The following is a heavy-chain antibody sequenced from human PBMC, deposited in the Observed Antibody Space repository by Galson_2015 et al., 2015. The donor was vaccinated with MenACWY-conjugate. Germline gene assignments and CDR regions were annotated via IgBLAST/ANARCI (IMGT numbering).Heavy chain of an antibody. J-gene: IGHJ4*02. Sequence: SLRLSCAASGFTFSSYWMHWVRHAPGKGLVWVSRINGAGTDTSYADSVKGRFTISRDNAKNTLYPQMNSLRDDDTAVYYCVRSVVAAYGYFDYWGQGTLVTVSS. D-gene: IGHD2-15*01. V-gene: IGHV3-74*01. CDR2: INGAGTDT. CDR3: VRSVVAAYGYFDY. CDR1: GFTFSSYW.